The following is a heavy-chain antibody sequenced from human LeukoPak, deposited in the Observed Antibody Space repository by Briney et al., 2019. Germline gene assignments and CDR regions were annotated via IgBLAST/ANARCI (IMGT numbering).Heavy chain of an antibody. Sequence: ASVKVSCKASGYIFTSYVLHWVRQAPGQGLEWMGWINTNTGNPTYAQGFTGRFVFSLDTSVSTAYLQITSLKADDTAMYYCARGDYETHGYQTRWGQGTLVTVSS. V-gene: IGHV7-4-1*02. CDR1: GYIFTSYV. D-gene: IGHD3-22*01. CDR2: INTNTGNP. CDR3: ARGDYETHGYQTR. J-gene: IGHJ4*02.